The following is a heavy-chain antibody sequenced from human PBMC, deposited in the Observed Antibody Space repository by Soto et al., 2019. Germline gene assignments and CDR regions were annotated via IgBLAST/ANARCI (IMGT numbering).Heavy chain of an antibody. CDR2: ISAYNGNT. V-gene: IGHV1-18*01. J-gene: IGHJ5*02. D-gene: IGHD3-22*01. Sequence: ASVKVSCKASGYTFTSYGISWVRQAPGQGLEWMGWISAYNGNTNYAQKLQGRVTMTTDTSTSTAYMELRSLRSDDTAVYYCARSSYYYDSSGYPSSGGWFDPWGQGTLVTVSS. CDR1: GYTFTSYG. CDR3: ARSSYYYDSSGYPSSGGWFDP.